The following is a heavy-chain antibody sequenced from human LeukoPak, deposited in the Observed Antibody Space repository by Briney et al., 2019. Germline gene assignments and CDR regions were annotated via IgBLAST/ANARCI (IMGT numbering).Heavy chain of an antibody. CDR3: AKDRGLNDYDGLYYFDY. J-gene: IGHJ4*02. CDR2: ISSSGGST. V-gene: IGHV3-23*01. Sequence: GGSLRLSCAGSGFTFSSHWIGWVRQAPGKGLEWVSGISSSGGSTYYADSVKGRFTISRDNSKNTLYLQMNTLRAEDTAVYYCAKDRGLNDYDGLYYFDYWGQGTLVTVSS. D-gene: IGHD4-23*01. CDR1: GFTFSSHW.